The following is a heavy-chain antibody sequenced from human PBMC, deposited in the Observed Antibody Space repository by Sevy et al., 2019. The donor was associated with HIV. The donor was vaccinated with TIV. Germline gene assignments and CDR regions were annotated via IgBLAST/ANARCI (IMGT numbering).Heavy chain of an antibody. CDR1: GFDFSNAW. CDR2: IKSITDGGTT. CDR3: ATDQMIRIA. V-gene: IGHV3-15*07. J-gene: IGHJ4*02. D-gene: IGHD3-16*01. Sequence: GGSLRLSCAASGFDFSNAWMNWVRQAPGKGLEWVGRIKSITDGGTTDYAAPVKGRFMISRHDSKNMLYFQMNSLKTEDTAVYYCATDQMIRIAWGQGTLVTVSS.